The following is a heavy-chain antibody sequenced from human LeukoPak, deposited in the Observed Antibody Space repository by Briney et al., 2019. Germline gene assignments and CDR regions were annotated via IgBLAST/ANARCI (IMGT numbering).Heavy chain of an antibody. CDR3: ARVPHSYGSGSYPHYYYYMDV. CDR2: ISSSSSYI. Sequence: GGSLRLSCAASGFTFSSYSMNWVRQAPGKGLEWVSSISSSSSYIYYADSVKGRFTISRDNAKNSLYLQMNSLRAEDTALYYCARVPHSYGSGSYPHYYYYMDVWGKGTTVTVSS. D-gene: IGHD3-10*01. CDR1: GFTFSSYS. V-gene: IGHV3-21*04. J-gene: IGHJ6*03.